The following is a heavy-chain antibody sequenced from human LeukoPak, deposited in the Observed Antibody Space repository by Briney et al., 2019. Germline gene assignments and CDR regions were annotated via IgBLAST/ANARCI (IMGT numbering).Heavy chain of an antibody. CDR1: GGXISSYY. Sequence: SETLSLTCTVSGGXISSYYCSWIRQPPGKRLEWIGHIYYSGSTNFNPSLKSRVTIPVDTSKNQFSLKLSSVTAADTAVYYCAREGWFGEPQGFDPWGQGTLVTVSS. D-gene: IGHD3-10*01. V-gene: IGHV4-59*12. CDR3: AREGWFGEPQGFDP. J-gene: IGHJ5*02. CDR2: IYYSGST.